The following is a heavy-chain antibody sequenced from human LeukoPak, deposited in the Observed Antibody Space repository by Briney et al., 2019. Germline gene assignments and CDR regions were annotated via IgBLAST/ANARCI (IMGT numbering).Heavy chain of an antibody. CDR1: GFTFSTYS. CDR3: ARDLGELDSRLVY. CDR2: ISSTSSSI. Sequence: GGSLTLSCAASGFTFSTYSMNWVRQAPGKGLEGVSSISSTSSSIYYADSVKGRFTISRDNAKNSLYLQMTSPRAEDTAVYYCARDLGELDSRLVYWGQGTLVTVSS. V-gene: IGHV3-21*01. J-gene: IGHJ4*02. D-gene: IGHD3-10*01.